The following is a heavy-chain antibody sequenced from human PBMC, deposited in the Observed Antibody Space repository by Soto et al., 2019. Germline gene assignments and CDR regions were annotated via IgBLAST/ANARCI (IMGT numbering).Heavy chain of an antibody. J-gene: IGHJ6*02. CDR3: ARTRYGMDV. CDR1: GDSISSSSYY. Sequence: SETLSLTCIVSGDSISSSSYYWGWIRQPPGKGLEWIGSIYYSGSTYYNPSLKSRVTISVDTSTNQFSLKLSSVTAADTAVYYCARTRYGMDVWGQGTTVTVSS. V-gene: IGHV4-39*07. CDR2: IYYSGST.